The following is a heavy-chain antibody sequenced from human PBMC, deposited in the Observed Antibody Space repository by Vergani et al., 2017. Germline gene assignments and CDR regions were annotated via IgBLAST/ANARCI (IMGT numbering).Heavy chain of an antibody. CDR2: IYRTGRT. D-gene: IGHD3-9*01. J-gene: IGHJ4*02. Sequence: QVQLQQWGAGLLKPSETLSLTCAVYGGSFSGYYWSWIRQPPGKGLEWIGSIYRTGRTHFNPSLKSRVTISVDTSNNHFSLRLNSLTAADTAVYYCAIRSGIVYDIFSGTQYFFDFWGQGTLVTVSS. CDR3: AIRSGIVYDIFSGTQYFFDF. V-gene: IGHV4-34*01. CDR1: GGSFSGYY.